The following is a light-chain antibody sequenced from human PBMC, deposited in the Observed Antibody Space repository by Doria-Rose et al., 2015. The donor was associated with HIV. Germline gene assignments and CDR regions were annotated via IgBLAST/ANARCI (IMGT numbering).Light chain of an antibody. Sequence: SPGKTVTISCIRSRGSIASYYVQWYQQRPGSSPTTVIYEDNQRPSGVPDRFSGSIGSSTNSASLTISGLQTEDEADYYCQSYDDNDPVVFGGGTKLTVL. CDR3: QSYDDNDPVV. J-gene: IGLJ2*01. V-gene: IGLV6-57*01. CDR1: RGSIASYY. CDR2: EDN.